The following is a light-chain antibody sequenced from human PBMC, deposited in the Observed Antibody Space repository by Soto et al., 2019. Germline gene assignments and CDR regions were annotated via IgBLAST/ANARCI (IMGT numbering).Light chain of an antibody. V-gene: IGLV2-14*03. CDR1: SXDFGAHNC. J-gene: IGLJ1*01. Sequence: QSALTQPASVSGSLGQSISISCTGTSXDFGAHNCVSWYQQHPHRAPKLIIFDVTTRPSGVSPRFSGSKSGNTASLTISGLRSEDEADYYCCSYVNSTTRVFGAGTKVTVL. CDR3: CSYVNSTTRV. CDR2: DVT.